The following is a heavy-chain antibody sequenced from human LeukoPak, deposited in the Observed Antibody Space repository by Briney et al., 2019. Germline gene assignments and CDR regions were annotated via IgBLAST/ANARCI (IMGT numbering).Heavy chain of an antibody. Sequence: PGGSLRLSCAASGFTFSNYAKSWVRQAPGKGLEWVSTISGSASKTYYADSVKGRFTISRDNSKNTLCLQMNSLRAEDTAVYYCAKDPLTVTPYFDYWGQGTLVTVSS. D-gene: IGHD4-17*01. V-gene: IGHV3-23*01. CDR1: GFTFSNYA. CDR2: ISGSASKT. CDR3: AKDPLTVTPYFDY. J-gene: IGHJ4*02.